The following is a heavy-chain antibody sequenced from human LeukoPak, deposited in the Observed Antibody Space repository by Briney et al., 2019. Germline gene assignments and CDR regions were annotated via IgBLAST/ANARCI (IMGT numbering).Heavy chain of an antibody. CDR3: ARLTKNDSGSFRFGKKKRGYMDV. Sequence: RPSGTLSLTCAVSGGSISSSNWWSWVRQPPGKGLEWIGEINHSGSTNYNPSLKSRVTISVDTSKNQFSLKLSSVTAADTAVYYCARLTKNDSGSFRFGKKKRGYMDVWGKGTTVTISS. CDR2: INHSGST. V-gene: IGHV4-4*02. J-gene: IGHJ6*03. D-gene: IGHD3-10*01. CDR1: GGSISSSNW.